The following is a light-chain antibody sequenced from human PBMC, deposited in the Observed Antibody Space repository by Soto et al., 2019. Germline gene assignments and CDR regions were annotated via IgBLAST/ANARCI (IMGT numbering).Light chain of an antibody. V-gene: IGKV3-20*01. Sequence: IVLTQSPDTLSFSPWERATLSCSSSQSVNSDYLAWFQQKPGQAPRLLIYGASTRTTGIPDRFSGSGSGTDFTLTIGRLEPGDFAVYYCLHYGGSPLTFGQGTRLEIK. CDR1: QSVNSDY. CDR2: GAS. J-gene: IGKJ5*01. CDR3: LHYGGSPLT.